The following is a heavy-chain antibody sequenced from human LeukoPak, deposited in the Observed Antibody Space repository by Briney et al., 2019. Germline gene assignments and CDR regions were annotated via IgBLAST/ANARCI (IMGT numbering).Heavy chain of an antibody. CDR3: TKNQVLDDTGSWYAY. Sequence: GGSLRLSCGASGFTFRTYAMSRVRQAPGKGLEWVSGISDGGGRTFYAESVKGRFTVSRDNSKNTLYLRMNSLRAEDTAIYYCTKNQVLDDTGSWYAYWGQGTLVTVSS. D-gene: IGHD6-13*01. V-gene: IGHV3-23*01. CDR2: ISDGGGRT. CDR1: GFTFRTYA. J-gene: IGHJ4*02.